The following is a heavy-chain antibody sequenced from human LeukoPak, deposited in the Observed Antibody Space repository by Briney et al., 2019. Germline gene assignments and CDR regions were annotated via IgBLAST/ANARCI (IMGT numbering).Heavy chain of an antibody. CDR1: GGSVSSYY. CDR3: ARDNWNYGSSTDV. D-gene: IGHD1-7*01. CDR2: IYYSGST. J-gene: IGHJ6*02. V-gene: IGHV4-59*02. Sequence: KPSETLSLTCTVSGGSVSSYYWSWIRQPPGKGLEWIGYIYYSGSTNYNPSLKSRVTISVDTSKNQFSLKLSSVTAADTAVYHCARDNWNYGSSTDVWGQGTTVTVSS.